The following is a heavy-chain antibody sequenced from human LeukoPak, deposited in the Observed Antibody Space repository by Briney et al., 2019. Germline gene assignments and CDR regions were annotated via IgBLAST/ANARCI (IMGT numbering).Heavy chain of an antibody. D-gene: IGHD6-19*01. CDR3: ARRGSGWYYFDY. V-gene: IGHV4-39*01. J-gene: IGHJ4*02. CDR2: IYYSGST. Sequence: SETLSLTCTVSGDSISSGSYYWGWIRQPPGKGLEWIGSIYYSGSTYYNPSLKSRVTISVDTSKNQFSLKLSSVTAADTAVYYCARRGSGWYYFDYWGQGTLVTVSS. CDR1: GDSISSGSYY.